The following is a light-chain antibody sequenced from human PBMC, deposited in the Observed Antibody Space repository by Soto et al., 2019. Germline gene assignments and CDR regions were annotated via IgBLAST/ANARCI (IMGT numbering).Light chain of an antibody. J-gene: IGKJ1*01. CDR1: QSISSNF. CDR3: QQYSSSWT. Sequence: EIVLTQSPGTLSLSPCQGATLSARASQSISSNFLAWYQQKPGQAPRLLIYATSSRATGIPGRFSGSGSGTDFTLTISRLEPEDFAVYYCQQYSSSWTFGQGTKVDIK. CDR2: ATS. V-gene: IGKV3-20*01.